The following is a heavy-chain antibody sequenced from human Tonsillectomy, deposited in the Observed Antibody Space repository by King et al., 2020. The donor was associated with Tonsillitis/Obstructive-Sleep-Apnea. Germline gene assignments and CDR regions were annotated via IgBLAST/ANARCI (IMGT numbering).Heavy chain of an antibody. CDR3: ARESGYSNYGDY. V-gene: IGHV3-48*03. D-gene: IGHD4-11*01. CDR2: ISSSGSTI. CDR1: GFTFSNYE. Sequence: EVQLVESGGGLVQPGGSLRLSCAASGFTFSNYEMNWVRQAPGKGLECVSSISSSGSTIYYADSVKGRFTISRDNAKNSLSLQMNSLRAEDTAVYYCARESGYSNYGDYWGQGTLVTVSS. J-gene: IGHJ4*02.